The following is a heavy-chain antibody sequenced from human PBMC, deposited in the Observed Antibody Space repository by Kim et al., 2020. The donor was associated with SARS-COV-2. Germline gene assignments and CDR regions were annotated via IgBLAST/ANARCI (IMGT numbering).Heavy chain of an antibody. CDR2: IYHSGST. CDR1: GGSISSSNW. D-gene: IGHD3-9*01. Sequence: SETLSLTCAVSGGSISSSNWWSWVRQPPGKGLEWIGEIYHSGSTNYNPSLKSRVTISVDKSKNQFSLKLSSVTAADTAVYYCARVPRDYDILTGPNYFDYWGQGTLVTVSS. V-gene: IGHV4-4*02. CDR3: ARVPRDYDILTGPNYFDY. J-gene: IGHJ4*02.